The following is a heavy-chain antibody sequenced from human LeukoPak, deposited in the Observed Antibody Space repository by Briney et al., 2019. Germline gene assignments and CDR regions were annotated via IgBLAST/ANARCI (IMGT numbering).Heavy chain of an antibody. V-gene: IGHV3-11*01. CDR2: ISSSGSTI. CDR1: GFTFSDYY. D-gene: IGHD3-22*01. CDR3: ARDVGGYYDSSGYSLFDY. J-gene: IGHJ4*02. Sequence: GGPLRLSCAASGFTFSDYYMSWIRQAPGKGLEWVSYISSSGSTIYYADSVKGRFTISRDNAKNSLYLQMNSLRAEDTAVYYCARDVGGYYDSSGYSLFDYWGQGTLVTVSS.